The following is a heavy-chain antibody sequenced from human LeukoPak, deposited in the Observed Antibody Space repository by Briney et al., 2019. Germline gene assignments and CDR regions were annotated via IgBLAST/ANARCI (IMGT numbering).Heavy chain of an antibody. CDR3: ARERAARLAAFDI. Sequence: SETLSLTCTVSGYAIISGGFSWNWIRQPPGKGLEWIGYIYHSGSTYYNPSLKSRVTISVDRSKNQFSLKLSSVTAADTAVYYCARERAARLAAFDIWGQGTMVTVSS. D-gene: IGHD6-6*01. J-gene: IGHJ3*02. V-gene: IGHV4-30-2*01. CDR2: IYHSGST. CDR1: GYAIISGGFS.